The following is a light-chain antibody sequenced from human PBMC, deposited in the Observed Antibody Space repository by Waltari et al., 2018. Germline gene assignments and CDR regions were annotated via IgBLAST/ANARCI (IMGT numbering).Light chain of an antibody. V-gene: IGKV1-5*03. CDR3: LQYNGEPRT. J-gene: IGKJ1*01. CDR1: QNINTW. Sequence: DIQMTQSPSTLSASVGDRVTITCRASQNINTWLAWHQPNPGKAPKLLIYKASSLESGVPERFSGSGSGTEYTLTISSLQTDDFATYYCLQYNGEPRTFGQGTKVEVK. CDR2: KAS.